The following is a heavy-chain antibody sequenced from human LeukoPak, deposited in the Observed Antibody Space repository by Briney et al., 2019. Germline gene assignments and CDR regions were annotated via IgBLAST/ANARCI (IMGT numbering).Heavy chain of an antibody. V-gene: IGHV1-69*04. CDR2: IIPILGIA. J-gene: IGHJ4*02. CDR1: GGTFSSYA. CDR3: ARGLYYYDSSGG. D-gene: IGHD3-22*01. Sequence: GASVKVSCKASGGTFSSYAISWVRQAPGQGLEWMGRIIPILGIANYAQKFQGRVTITADKSTSTAYMELSSLRSEDTAMYYCARGLYYYDSSGGWGQGTLVTVSS.